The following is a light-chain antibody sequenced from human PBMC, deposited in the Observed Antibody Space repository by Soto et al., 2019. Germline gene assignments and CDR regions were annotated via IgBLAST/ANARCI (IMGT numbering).Light chain of an antibody. CDR1: QSISSW. CDR2: QAS. CDR3: QQYNSFTWT. Sequence: DIQMTQSPSTLSASVGDRVTITCRASQSISSWLAWYQQKPGKAPKLLIYQASSLETGVPSRFGGSGSETEFTLTISSLQPDDFATYDCQQYNSFTWTFGQGTKVQIK. V-gene: IGKV1-5*03. J-gene: IGKJ1*01.